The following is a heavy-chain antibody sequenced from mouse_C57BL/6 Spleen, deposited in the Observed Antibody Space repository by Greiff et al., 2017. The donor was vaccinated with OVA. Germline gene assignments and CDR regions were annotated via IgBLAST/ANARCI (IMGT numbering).Heavy chain of an antibody. D-gene: IGHD4-1*01. CDR2: ISSGGSYT. V-gene: IGHV5-6*01. Sequence: EVHLVESGGDLVKPGGSLKLSCAASGFTFSSYGISWVRQTPDKRLEWVAPISSGGSYTYYPDSVKVRFTISRDNAKNTLYLQMSSLKSEDTAMYYCARVGPGFDYWGQGTTLTVSS. CDR1: GFTFSSYG. J-gene: IGHJ2*01. CDR3: ARVGPGFDY.